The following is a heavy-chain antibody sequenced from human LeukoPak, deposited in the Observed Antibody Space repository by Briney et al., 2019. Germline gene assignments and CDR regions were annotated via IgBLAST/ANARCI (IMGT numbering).Heavy chain of an antibody. J-gene: IGHJ4*02. CDR1: GFTFSSYA. Sequence: GGSLRLSCAASGFTFSSYAMSWVRQAPGKGLEWVSAISGSGGSTYYADSVKGRFTISRDNSKNTLYLQMNSLRAEDTAVYYCAKGRSRSGYYTLDYWGQGTLVIVSS. CDR3: AKGRSRSGYYTLDY. D-gene: IGHD3-3*01. CDR2: ISGSGGST. V-gene: IGHV3-23*01.